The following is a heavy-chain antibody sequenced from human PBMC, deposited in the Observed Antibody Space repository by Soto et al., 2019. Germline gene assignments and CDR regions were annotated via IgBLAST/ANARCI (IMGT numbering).Heavy chain of an antibody. CDR1: GLSFSSYA. J-gene: IGHJ4*02. CDR2: ISGSGDAT. CDR3: XKDKDRGGDNYPTFDY. Sequence: PGGSLRLSCAASGLSFSSYAMSWVRQAPGKGLEWVSSISGSGDATYYAXXXXGXXXXXXDXXKNTLFLQMNRLRVEDTAVYYCXKDKDRGGDNYPTFDYWGQGALVTVXS. D-gene: IGHD2-21*02. V-gene: IGHV3-23*01.